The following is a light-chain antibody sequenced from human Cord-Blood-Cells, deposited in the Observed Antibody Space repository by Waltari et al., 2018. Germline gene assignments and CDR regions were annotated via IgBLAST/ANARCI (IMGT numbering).Light chain of an antibody. CDR3: MQALQTPRT. CDR1: QSLLHSNGYNY. CDR2: LGS. V-gene: IGKV2-28*01. Sequence: DIVMTQSPLSLPVTPGEPASISCRSSQSLLHSNGYNYLDWYLQKPGQSPQLLIYLGSNRASGVPDRFSSSESGTDFTLKISRVEAEDVGVYYCMQALQTPRTFGQGTKVEIK. J-gene: IGKJ1*01.